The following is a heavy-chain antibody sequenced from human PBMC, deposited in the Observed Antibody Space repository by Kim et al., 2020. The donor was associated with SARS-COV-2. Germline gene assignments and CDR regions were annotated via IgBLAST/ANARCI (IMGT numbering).Heavy chain of an antibody. V-gene: IGHV3-23*01. CDR3: ARDSGTDYGDQLDY. D-gene: IGHD4-17*01. CDR2: ISGSGGRT. Sequence: GGSLRLSCAASGFTFTSYAMSWVRQAPGKGLEWVSAISGSGGRTYYADSVKGRFTISRDNSKNTLFLQMKSLRAEDTAVYYCARDSGTDYGDQLDYWGQGTLVSVSS. CDR1: GFTFTSYA. J-gene: IGHJ4*02.